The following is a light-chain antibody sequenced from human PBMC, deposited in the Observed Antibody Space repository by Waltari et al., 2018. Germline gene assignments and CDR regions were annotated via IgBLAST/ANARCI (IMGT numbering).Light chain of an antibody. CDR2: RNN. J-gene: IGLJ2*01. CDR1: SYNVADHG. V-gene: IGLV10-54*01. Sequence: QAGLTQPPSVSTGLRQTPPLPCSGNSYNVADHGAAWLQQHQGHPPKLQSYRNNNHPSGIPGILIAATSGNAASMTITLRQPEYEADYYRSAWDSSLSDWVFGWGTKLTVL. CDR3: SAWDSSLSDWV.